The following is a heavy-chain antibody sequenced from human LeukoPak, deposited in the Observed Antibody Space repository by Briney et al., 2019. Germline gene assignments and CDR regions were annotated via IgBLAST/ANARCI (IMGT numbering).Heavy chain of an antibody. CDR2: IYYSGST. CDR1: GGSISSYY. Sequence: SETLSLTCTVSGGSISSYYWSWIRQPPGKGLEWIGYIYYSGSTNYNPSLKSRVTISVDTSKNQFSLKLSSVTAADTAVYYCARARTVYGEYYFDYWGQGTRVTVSS. CDR3: ARARTVYGEYYFDY. V-gene: IGHV4-59*01. D-gene: IGHD3-10*01. J-gene: IGHJ4*02.